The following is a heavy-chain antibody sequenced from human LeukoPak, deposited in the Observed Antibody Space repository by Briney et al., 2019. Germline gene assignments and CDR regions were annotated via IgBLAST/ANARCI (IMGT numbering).Heavy chain of an antibody. J-gene: IGHJ4*02. D-gene: IGHD3-22*01. CDR2: INPGGGST. CDR1: GYTFTSHS. V-gene: IGHV1-46*04. CDR3: ARGPSPYDLDY. Sequence: ASVKVSCKASGYTFTSHSMHWVRQAPGEGLEWMGIINPGGGSTSYAQRLQGRVTLTRDTSTSTAYMELSSLRSEDTAVYYCARGPSPYDLDYWGQGTLVTVSS.